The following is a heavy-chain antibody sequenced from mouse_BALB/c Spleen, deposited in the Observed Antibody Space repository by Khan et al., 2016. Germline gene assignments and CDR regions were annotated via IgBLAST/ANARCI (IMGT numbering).Heavy chain of an antibody. CDR3: ARSVLRVRTDY. Sequence: QVQLKQSGAELVRPGTSVKISCKASGYTFTNYWLGWVKQRPGHGLEWIGDIYPGGDYINYNEKFKGKATLTADTSSSTAYMQLSSLTAEDSAVSFCARSVLRVRTDYWGQGTTLTVSS. J-gene: IGHJ2*01. V-gene: IGHV1-63*02. D-gene: IGHD2-1*01. CDR1: GYTFTNYW. CDR2: IYPGGDYI.